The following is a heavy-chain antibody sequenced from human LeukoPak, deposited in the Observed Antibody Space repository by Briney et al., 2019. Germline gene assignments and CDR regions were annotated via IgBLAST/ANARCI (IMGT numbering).Heavy chain of an antibody. CDR1: GDTFSDYA. CDR2: IIPIFGTA. D-gene: IGHD2-2*01. J-gene: IGHJ5*02. CDR3: ARAGVVPAASNWFDP. Sequence: ASVKVSCKASGDTFSDYAISWVRQAPGQGLEWMGGIIPIFGTANYAQKFQGRVTITADESTSTAYMELSSLRSEDTAVYYCARAGVVPAASNWFDPWGQGTLVTVSS. V-gene: IGHV1-69*13.